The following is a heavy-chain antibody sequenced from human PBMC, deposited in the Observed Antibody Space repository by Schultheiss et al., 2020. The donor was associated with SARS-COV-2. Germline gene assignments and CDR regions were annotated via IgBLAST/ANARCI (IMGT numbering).Heavy chain of an antibody. CDR2: IYYSGST. Sequence: GSLRLSCTVSGGSISSGDYYWGWIRQPPGKGLEWIGSIYYSGSTYYNPSLNSRVTISVDTSKNQFSLRLRSVTAADTAVYYCARQISGYSYGFDYWGQGTLVTVSS. CDR1: GGSISSGDYY. V-gene: IGHV4-39*07. CDR3: ARQISGYSYGFDY. D-gene: IGHD5-18*01. J-gene: IGHJ4*02.